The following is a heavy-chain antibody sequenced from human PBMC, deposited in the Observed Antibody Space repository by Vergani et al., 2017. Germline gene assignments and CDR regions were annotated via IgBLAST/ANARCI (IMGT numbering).Heavy chain of an antibody. Sequence: EVQLLESGGGLVQPGGSLRLSCAASGFTFSSYAMSWVRQAPGKGLEWVSAISGSGGSTYYADSVKGRFTISRDNSKNTLYLQMNSLRAEDTAVYYCAGGYSSSPKLDYGGQGTLVTVSS. CDR1: GFTFSSYA. CDR2: ISGSGGST. D-gene: IGHD6-13*01. V-gene: IGHV3-23*01. J-gene: IGHJ4*02. CDR3: AGGYSSSPKLDY.